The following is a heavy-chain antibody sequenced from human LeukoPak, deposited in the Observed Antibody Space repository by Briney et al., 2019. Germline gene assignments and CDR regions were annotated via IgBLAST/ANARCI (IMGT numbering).Heavy chain of an antibody. V-gene: IGHV3-15*01. CDR2: IKSKTDGGTT. CDR1: GFTFSYAW. J-gene: IGHJ4*02. CDR3: TTDWDLGYCSSTSCYGQSYFDY. D-gene: IGHD2-2*01. Sequence: PGGSLRLSCAASGFTFSYAWMSWVRQAPGKGLEWVGRIKSKTDGGTTEYVAPVKGRFTISRDDSQNTLYLQMNSLKTEDTAVYYCTTDWDLGYCSSTSCYGQSYFDYWGQGTLVTVSS.